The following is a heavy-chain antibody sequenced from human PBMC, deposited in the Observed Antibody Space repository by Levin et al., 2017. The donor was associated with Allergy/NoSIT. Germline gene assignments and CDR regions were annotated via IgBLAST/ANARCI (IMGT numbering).Heavy chain of an antibody. CDR2: IYYSGST. J-gene: IGHJ4*02. Sequence: ESLKISCTVSGGSISSYYWSWIRQPPGKGLEWIGHIYYSGSTNYNPSLKSRVTISVDTSKNQFSLKLSSVTAADTAVYYCARDNISGWYGNDYWGQGTQVTVSS. D-gene: IGHD6-19*01. V-gene: IGHV4-59*01. CDR1: GGSISSYY. CDR3: ARDNISGWYGNDY.